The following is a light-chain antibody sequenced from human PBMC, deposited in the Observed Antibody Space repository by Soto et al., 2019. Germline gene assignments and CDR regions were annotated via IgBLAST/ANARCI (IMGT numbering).Light chain of an antibody. CDR2: DVN. CDR1: SSDVGGYNY. V-gene: IGLV2-11*01. J-gene: IGLJ1*01. CDR3: CSYAGSSTYV. Sequence: QSALTQPRSVSGSPGQSVTISCTGTSSDVGGYNYVSWYQQHPGKAPKLMIYDVNKRPSGVPVRFSGSKSDNTASLTISGLQAEDEADYYCCSYAGSSTYVFGPGTKVTVL.